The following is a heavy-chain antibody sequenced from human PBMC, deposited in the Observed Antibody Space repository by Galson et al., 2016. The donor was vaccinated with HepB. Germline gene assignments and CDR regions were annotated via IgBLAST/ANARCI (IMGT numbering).Heavy chain of an antibody. CDR3: ARDDRSDGFDP. D-gene: IGHD3-16*02. Sequence: SETLSLTCTVSGDSVSNVKYYWSWIRQPPEKGLEWSGYMHYSGSTNYNPSLKRRVTISVDISRNQVSLKLRSVTAADTAVYYCARDDRSDGFDPWGQGTLVTVSS. CDR1: GDSVSNVKYY. CDR2: MHYSGST. V-gene: IGHV4-61*01. J-gene: IGHJ5*02.